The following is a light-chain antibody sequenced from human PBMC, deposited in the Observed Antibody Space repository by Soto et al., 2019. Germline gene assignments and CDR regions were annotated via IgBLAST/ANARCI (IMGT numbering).Light chain of an antibody. CDR1: SGHSSYA. J-gene: IGLJ1*01. CDR2: LNIDGSH. V-gene: IGLV4-69*01. Sequence: QPVLTQSPSASASLGASVKLTCTLSSGHSSYAIAWHQQQPEKGPRYLMKLNIDGSHSKGDGIPDCFSGSSSGAERYLTISSLQSEDEADYYCQTWGTGIHYVFGTGTKVTVL. CDR3: QTWGTGIHYV.